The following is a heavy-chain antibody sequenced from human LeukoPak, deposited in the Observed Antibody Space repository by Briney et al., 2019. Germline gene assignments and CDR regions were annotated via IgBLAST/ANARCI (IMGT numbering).Heavy chain of an antibody. CDR2: IRSDGTKT. V-gene: IGHV3-30*02. D-gene: IGHD5-24*01. CDR3: AKGRGKDGQNLFDY. Sequence: GGSLRLSCAASGFTFDDYAMHWVRQAPGKGLEWVTFIRSDGTKTHYADSVKGRFTISRDNSKNTLFLQIDNLRVDDTAVYYCAKGRGKDGQNLFDYWGQGTLVTVSS. J-gene: IGHJ4*02. CDR1: GFTFDDYA.